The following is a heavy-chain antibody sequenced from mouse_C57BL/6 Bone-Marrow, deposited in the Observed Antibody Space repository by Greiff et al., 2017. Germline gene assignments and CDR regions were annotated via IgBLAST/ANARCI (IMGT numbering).Heavy chain of an antibody. CDR1: GYTFTDYN. CDR3: ARAVTTVVAGGPY. D-gene: IGHD1-1*01. Sequence: EVKLMESGPELVKPGASVKMSCKASGYTFTDYNMHWVKQSHGKSLEWIGYINPNNGGTSYNQKFKGKATLTADKSSSTAYMELRSLTSEDSAVYFCARAVTTVVAGGPYWGQGTSVTVSS. CDR2: INPNNGGT. V-gene: IGHV1-22*01. J-gene: IGHJ4*01.